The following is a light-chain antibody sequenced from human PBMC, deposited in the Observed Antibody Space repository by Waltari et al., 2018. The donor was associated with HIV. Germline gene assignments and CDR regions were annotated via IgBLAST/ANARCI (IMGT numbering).Light chain of an antibody. Sequence: QSVLTQPPSASGTPGQRVTISCSGGRTNIGSNFVYWYHQLPGTAPKLLISKTNQRPSGVPDRFACSKSCSSASLTISGLRSEDEAVYYCASWDDILSSVIFGGGTKVTVL. CDR2: KTN. J-gene: IGLJ2*01. CDR1: RTNIGSNF. V-gene: IGLV1-47*01. CDR3: ASWDDILSSVI.